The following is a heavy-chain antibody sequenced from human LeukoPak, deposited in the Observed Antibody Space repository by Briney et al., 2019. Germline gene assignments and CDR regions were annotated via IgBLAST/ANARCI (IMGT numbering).Heavy chain of an antibody. J-gene: IGHJ6*04. V-gene: IGHV3-7*01. D-gene: IGHD5-18*01. CDR3: ARALIQLWPMDV. CDR2: IKQDGSQK. Sequence: PGGSLRLSCAASGFTFSTYWMSWVRQAPGKGLEWVANIKQDGSQKYFVDSVRGRFTISRDNAKNSLYLQMNSLRAEDSAVYYCARALIQLWPMDVWGKGTTVTVSS. CDR1: GFTFSTYW.